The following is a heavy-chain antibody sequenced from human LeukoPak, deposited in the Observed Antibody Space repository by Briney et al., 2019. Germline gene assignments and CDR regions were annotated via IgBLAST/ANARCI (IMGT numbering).Heavy chain of an antibody. CDR3: ARGYVNGSNEDCVDV. D-gene: IGHD3-10*01. J-gene: IGHJ6*04. Sequence: GGSLRLSCAASGFTFSIYGMHWVRQAPGKGLEWASAISPRGTSTYYADSVKGRFTISRDNSKNTLDLQMNSLKIEDTALYYCARGYVNGSNEDCVDVWGKGTTVAVSP. CDR2: ISPRGTST. CDR1: GFTFSIYG. V-gene: IGHV3-23*01.